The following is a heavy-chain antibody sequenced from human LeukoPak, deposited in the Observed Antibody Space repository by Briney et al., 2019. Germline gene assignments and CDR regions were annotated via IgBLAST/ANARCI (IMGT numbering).Heavy chain of an antibody. D-gene: IGHD4-17*01. CDR3: ARSYGDYAFDY. V-gene: IGHV4-39*01. CDR1: GGSISSSSYY. Sequence: PSETLSLTCTVFGGSISSSSYYWGWIRQPPGKGLEWIGSIYYSGSTYYNPSLKSRVTISVDTSKNQFSLKLSSVTAADTAVYYCARSYGDYAFDYWGQGTLVTVSS. CDR2: IYYSGST. J-gene: IGHJ4*02.